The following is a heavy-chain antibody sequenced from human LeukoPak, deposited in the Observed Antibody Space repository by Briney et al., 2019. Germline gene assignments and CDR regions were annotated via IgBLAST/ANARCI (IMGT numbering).Heavy chain of an antibody. CDR3: ARGRGGYKYGYVDY. D-gene: IGHD5-18*01. J-gene: IGHJ4*02. CDR1: SGSISSDY. Sequence: PSETLSLTCTVSSGSISSDYWSWIRQPPGKGLEWIGYIYYSGSTNYNPSLESRITISIDTSKNQFSLNLRSVTAADTAVYYCARGRGGYKYGYVDYWGLGTLVTVSS. V-gene: IGHV4-59*01. CDR2: IYYSGST.